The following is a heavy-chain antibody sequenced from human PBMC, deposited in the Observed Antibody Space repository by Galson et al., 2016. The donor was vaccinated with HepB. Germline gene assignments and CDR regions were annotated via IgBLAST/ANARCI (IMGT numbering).Heavy chain of an antibody. CDR1: GFVFSNFG. CDR2: ISTRRTT. V-gene: IGHV3-23*01. Sequence: SLRLSCAASGFVFSNFGLSWVRQAPGKGLEWVARISTRRTTYYSESVQGRFTISRDNSNNTLYLQMNGLRAEDTAVYYCAKERLVRRIFDHWGQGTLLTVSS. CDR3: AKERLVRRIFDH. D-gene: IGHD1-1*01. J-gene: IGHJ4*02.